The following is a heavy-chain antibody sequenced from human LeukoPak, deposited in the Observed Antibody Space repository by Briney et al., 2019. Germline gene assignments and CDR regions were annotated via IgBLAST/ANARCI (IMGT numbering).Heavy chain of an antibody. CDR3: AKGGAVAGRPLDY. D-gene: IGHD6-19*01. V-gene: IGHV6-1*01. CDR1: GDSVSSNSAT. CDR2: TYYRSKWYS. J-gene: IGHJ4*02. Sequence: SQTLSLTCAISGDSVSSNSATWNWIRQSPSRGLEWLGRTYYRSKWYSDYAVSVKSRITINPDTSKNQFSLQLNSVTPEGTAVYYCAKGGAVAGRPLDYWGQGTLVTVSS.